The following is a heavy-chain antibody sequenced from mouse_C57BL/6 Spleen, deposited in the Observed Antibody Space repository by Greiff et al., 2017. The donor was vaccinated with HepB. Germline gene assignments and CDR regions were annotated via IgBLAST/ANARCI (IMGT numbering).Heavy chain of an antibody. J-gene: IGHJ3*01. CDR3: ARDRDYGSSYRAY. Sequence: ESGPGLVKPSQSLSLTCSVTGYSITSGYYWNWIRQFPGNKLEWMGYISYDGSNNYNPSLKNRISIPRDTSKNQFFLKLNSVTTEDTATYYCARDRDYGSSYRAYWGQGTLVTVSA. D-gene: IGHD1-1*01. CDR2: ISYDGSN. CDR1: GYSITSGYY. V-gene: IGHV3-6*01.